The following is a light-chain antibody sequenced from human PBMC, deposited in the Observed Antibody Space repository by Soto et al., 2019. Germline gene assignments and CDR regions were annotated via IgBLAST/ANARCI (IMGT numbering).Light chain of an antibody. CDR3: QQYVISVT. CDR2: GAS. CDR1: QSISGNY. V-gene: IGKV3-20*01. Sequence: EIVLTQSPGTLSLSPGERAALSCRASQSISGNYLAWYQQKPGQAPRLLIYGASNRATGIPERFSGSGSGTDFTLTISRLEPQDSAMYYCQQYVISVTFGQGTRLEIK. J-gene: IGKJ5*01.